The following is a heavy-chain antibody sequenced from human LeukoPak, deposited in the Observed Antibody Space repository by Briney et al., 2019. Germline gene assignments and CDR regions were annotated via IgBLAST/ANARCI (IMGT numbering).Heavy chain of an antibody. J-gene: IGHJ4*02. D-gene: IGHD6-19*01. Sequence: PGGSLRLSCAASGFTFSSYAMSWVRQAPGKGLEWVSAISGSGGSTYYADSVKGRFTISRDNSKNTLYLQMNSLRAEDTAVYYCAKVSLQSSGWYYFDYWGQGTLVTVSS. CDR3: AKVSLQSSGWYYFDY. V-gene: IGHV3-23*01. CDR2: ISGSGGST. CDR1: GFTFSSYA.